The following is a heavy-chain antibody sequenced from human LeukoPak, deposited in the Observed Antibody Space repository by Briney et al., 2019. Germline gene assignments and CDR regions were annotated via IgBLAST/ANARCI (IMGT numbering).Heavy chain of an antibody. CDR2: IKSKTDGGTT. Sequence: GGSLRLSCAASGFTFSNAWMSWVRQAPGKGLEWVGRIKSKTDGGTTDYAAPVKGRFTISRDDSKNTLYLQMNSLKTEDTAVYYCITLKYSSGWYGGFDPWGQGTLVTVSS. J-gene: IGHJ5*02. CDR1: GFTFSNAW. D-gene: IGHD6-19*01. CDR3: ITLKYSSGWYGGFDP. V-gene: IGHV3-15*01.